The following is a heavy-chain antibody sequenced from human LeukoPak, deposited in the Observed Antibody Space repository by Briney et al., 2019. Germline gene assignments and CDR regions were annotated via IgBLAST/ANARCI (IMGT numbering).Heavy chain of an antibody. Sequence: SETLSLTCTVSGGSISSYYWSWIRHPAGKGLEWIGRIYTSGSTNYDPSLKSRVTMSVDTSKNQFSLKLSSVTAADTAVYYCARVGLAAAGTPYYYYYYMDGWGKGTTVTVSS. D-gene: IGHD6-13*01. J-gene: IGHJ6*03. CDR3: ARVGLAAAGTPYYYYYYMDG. V-gene: IGHV4-4*07. CDR1: GGSISSYY. CDR2: IYTSGST.